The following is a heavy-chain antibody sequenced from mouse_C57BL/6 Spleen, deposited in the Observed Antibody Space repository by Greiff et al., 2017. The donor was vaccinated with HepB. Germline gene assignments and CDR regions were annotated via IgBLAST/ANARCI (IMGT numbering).Heavy chain of an antibody. CDR2: ISDGGSYT. CDR3: ARGEPRYFDV. V-gene: IGHV5-4*01. J-gene: IGHJ1*03. CDR1: GFTFSSYA. Sequence: EVQGVESGGGLVKPGGSLKLSCAASGFTFSSYAMSWVRQTPEKRLEWVATISDGGSYTYYPDNVKGRFTISRDNAKNNLYLQMSHLKSEDTAMYYCARGEPRYFDVWGTGTTVTVSS.